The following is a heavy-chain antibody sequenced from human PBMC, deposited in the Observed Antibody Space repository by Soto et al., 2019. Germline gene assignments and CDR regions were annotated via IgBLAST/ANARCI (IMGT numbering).Heavy chain of an antibody. J-gene: IGHJ6*02. CDR2: IIPIFGTA. Sequence: QVQLVQSGAEVKKPGSSVKVSCKASAGTFSSYAISWVRQAPGQGLEWMGGIIPIFGTANYAQKFQGRVTITADESTSTAYMELSSLRSEDTAVYYCARDRPRVTYYGMDVWGQGTTVTVSS. CDR3: ARDRPRVTYYGMDV. V-gene: IGHV1-69*12. CDR1: AGTFSSYA.